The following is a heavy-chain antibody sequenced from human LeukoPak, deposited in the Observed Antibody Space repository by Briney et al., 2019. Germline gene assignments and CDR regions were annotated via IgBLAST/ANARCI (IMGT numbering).Heavy chain of an antibody. D-gene: IGHD1-26*01. CDR3: TRGVLTWDLSFDY. CDR2: ISSTGSYK. Sequence: PGGSLRLSCAASGFTFGNSWVHWVRQAPGKGLEWVSSISSTGSYKYYADSVKGRFTISRDNAKNSLYLQMNSLRAEDTAVYYCTRGVLTWDLSFDYWGQGALVTVSS. V-gene: IGHV3-21*01. CDR1: GFTFGNSW. J-gene: IGHJ4*02.